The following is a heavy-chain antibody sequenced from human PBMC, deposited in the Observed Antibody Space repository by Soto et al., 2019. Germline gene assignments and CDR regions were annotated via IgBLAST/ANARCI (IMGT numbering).Heavy chain of an antibody. D-gene: IGHD2-2*02. V-gene: IGHV3-7*01. CDR1: GFTFSSYW. Sequence: EVQLVESGGGLVQPGGSLRLSCAASGFTFSSYWMSWVRQAPGKGLEWVDNIKQDGREKYYVDYVKGRFTISRDNAKNALDLQMTIRRAEDTAVYYCARVQDTAFDIWCQGTIVTVSS. J-gene: IGHJ3*02. CDR2: IKQDGREK. CDR3: ARVQDTAFDI.